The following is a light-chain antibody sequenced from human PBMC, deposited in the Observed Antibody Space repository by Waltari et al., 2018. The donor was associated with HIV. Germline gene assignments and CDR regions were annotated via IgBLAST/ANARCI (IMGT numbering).Light chain of an antibody. CDR1: SSDVGGSNS. J-gene: IGLJ2*01. CDR3: CSYAGSYTLL. V-gene: IGLV2-11*01. CDR2: DVS. Sequence: QSALTQPRSVSGSPGQSVTISCTGTSSDVGGSNSVSWYQQHPGKAPKLLIYDVSKRPSGVPDRFSGSKSGNTASLTISGLQAEDEADYYCCSYAGSYTLLFGGGTKLTVL.